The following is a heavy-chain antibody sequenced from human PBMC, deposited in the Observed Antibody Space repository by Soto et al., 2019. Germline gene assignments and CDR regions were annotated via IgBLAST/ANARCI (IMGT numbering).Heavy chain of an antibody. J-gene: IGHJ6*02. V-gene: IGHV3-48*02. CDR1: GFTFSSYS. D-gene: IGHD6-6*01. CDR2: ISSSSSTI. Sequence: GGSLRLSCAASGFTFSSYSMNWVRQAPGKGLEWVSYISSSSSTIYYADSVKGRFTISRDNAKNSLYLQMNSLRDEDTAVYYCARPEYSSSSYGMDVWRQGTTVTVS. CDR3: ARPEYSSSSYGMDV.